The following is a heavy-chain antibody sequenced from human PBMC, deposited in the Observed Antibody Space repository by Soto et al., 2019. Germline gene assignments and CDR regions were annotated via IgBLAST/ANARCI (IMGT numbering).Heavy chain of an antibody. CDR3: AKDWGARVGGTNYVY. CDR1: GFTFSSYA. CDR2: ISGSGGRT. J-gene: IGHJ4*02. D-gene: IGHD1-26*01. V-gene: IGHV3-23*01. Sequence: VQLLESGGGLVQPGGSLRLSCAASGFTFSSYAMSWVRQAPGKGLEWVSAISGSGGRTYYADSVKGRFTISRDNSKNTLYLQMNSLRAEDTAVYYCAKDWGARVGGTNYVYWGQGTLVTVSS.